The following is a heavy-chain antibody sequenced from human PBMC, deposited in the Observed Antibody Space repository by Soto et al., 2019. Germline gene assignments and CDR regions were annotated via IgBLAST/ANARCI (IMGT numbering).Heavy chain of an antibody. CDR2: IYYSGST. D-gene: IGHD4-17*01. CDR1: GGSISSYY. Sequence: SETLSLTCTVSGGSISSYYWSWIRQPPGKGLEWIGYIYYSGSTNYNPSLKSRVTISVDTSKNQFSLKLSSVTAADTAVYYCARLDYGDREYYFDYWGQGTLVTVSS. V-gene: IGHV4-59*08. CDR3: ARLDYGDREYYFDY. J-gene: IGHJ4*02.